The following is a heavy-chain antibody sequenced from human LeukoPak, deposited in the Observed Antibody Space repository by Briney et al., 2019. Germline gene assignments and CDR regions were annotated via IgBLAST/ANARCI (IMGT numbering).Heavy chain of an antibody. CDR2: IYYTGST. CDR1: GGSISSSSYY. Sequence: PSETLSLTCTVSGGSISSSSYYWGWIRQPPGKGLEWIGYIYYTGSTSYNPSLKSRVTMSLDASKNQFSLELNSVTPADTAVYYCARGGNYWPQWWFGPWGRGTLVSVSS. V-gene: IGHV4-61*05. CDR3: ARGGNYWPQWWFGP. J-gene: IGHJ5*02. D-gene: IGHD1-26*01.